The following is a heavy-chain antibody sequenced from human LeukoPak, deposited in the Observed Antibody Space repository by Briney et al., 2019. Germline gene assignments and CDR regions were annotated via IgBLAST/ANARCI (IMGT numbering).Heavy chain of an antibody. CDR2: INHSGST. CDR3: ARDGQNMIVVVGAFDI. J-gene: IGHJ3*02. V-gene: IGHV4-34*01. D-gene: IGHD3-22*01. CDR1: GGSFSGYY. Sequence: SETLSLTCAVYGGSFSGYYWSWIRQPPGKGLEWIGEINHSGSTNYNPSLKSRVTISVDTSKNQFSLKLSSVTAADTAVYYCARDGQNMIVVVGAFDIWGQGTMVTVSS.